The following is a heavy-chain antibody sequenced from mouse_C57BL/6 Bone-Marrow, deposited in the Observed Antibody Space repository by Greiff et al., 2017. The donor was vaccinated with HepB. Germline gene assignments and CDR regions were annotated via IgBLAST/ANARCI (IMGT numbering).Heavy chain of an antibody. CDR1: GFTFSSYT. V-gene: IGHV5-9*01. CDR2: ISGGGGNT. CDR3: AGGYTIVTKGNYYAMDY. D-gene: IGHD2-5*01. J-gene: IGHJ4*01. Sequence: EVQLVESGGGLVKPGGSLKLSCAASGFTFSSYTMSWVRQTPEKRLEWVATISGGGGNTYYPDSVKGRFTISRDNAKNTLYLQMSSLRSEDTALYYCAGGYTIVTKGNYYAMDYWGQGTSVTVSS.